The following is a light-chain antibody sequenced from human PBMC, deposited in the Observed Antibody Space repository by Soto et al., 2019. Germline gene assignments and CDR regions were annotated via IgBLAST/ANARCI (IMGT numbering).Light chain of an antibody. J-gene: IGKJ1*01. Sequence: DIQMTQSPSTLSASVGDRVTITCRASRSISDWLAWYQQKPGKAPELLIFDASSLKSGVPSRFSGSGSGTEFTLTISSLQPDDFATYYCQQYNSYPWTFGQGTKVDIK. CDR1: RSISDW. V-gene: IGKV1-5*01. CDR2: DAS. CDR3: QQYNSYPWT.